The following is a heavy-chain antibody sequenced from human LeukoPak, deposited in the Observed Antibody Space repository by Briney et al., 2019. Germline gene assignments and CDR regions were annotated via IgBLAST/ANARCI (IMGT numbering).Heavy chain of an antibody. D-gene: IGHD5-12*01. V-gene: IGHV3-48*01. Sequence: TGGSLRLSCAASGFIFSQYSMNWVRQAPGKGLEWVSHIRSSSGTFYADSVKGRFTISRDNARNSLYLQMNNLRGEDTAIYYCARDAGNSGYGCDLWGQGTLVTVSS. J-gene: IGHJ5*02. CDR2: IRSSSGT. CDR3: ARDAGNSGYGCDL. CDR1: GFIFSQYS.